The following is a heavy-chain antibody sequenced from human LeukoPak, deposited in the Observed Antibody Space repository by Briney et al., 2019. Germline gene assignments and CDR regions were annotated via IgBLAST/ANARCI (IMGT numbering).Heavy chain of an antibody. V-gene: IGHV1-2*02. CDR1: GYTFTGYY. CDR2: INPNSGGT. D-gene: IGHD3-22*01. J-gene: IGHJ4*02. CDR3: ATDYYDSSGYEYY. Sequence: ASVKVSCKASGYTFTGYYMHWVRQAPGQGLEWMGWINPNSGGTNYAQKFQGRVTMTRDTSISTAYMELSRLRSDDTAVYYCATDYYDSSGYEYYWGQGTLVTVSS.